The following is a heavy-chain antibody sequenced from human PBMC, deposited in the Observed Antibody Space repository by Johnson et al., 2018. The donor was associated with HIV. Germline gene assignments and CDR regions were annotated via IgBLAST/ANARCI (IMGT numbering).Heavy chain of an antibody. CDR1: GFTFTSYG. V-gene: IGHV3-33*01. Sequence: VQLVESGGGVVQPGGSLRLSCAASGFTFTSYGMHWVRQAPGKGLEWVAVIWYDGSNEHYVDSVKGRFTISRDNAKNSLYLQMNSLRAEDTAVYYCARDRHCGGDCYTDDAFDIWGQGTMVTVSS. CDR3: ARDRHCGGDCYTDDAFDI. D-gene: IGHD2-21*02. CDR2: IWYDGSNE. J-gene: IGHJ3*02.